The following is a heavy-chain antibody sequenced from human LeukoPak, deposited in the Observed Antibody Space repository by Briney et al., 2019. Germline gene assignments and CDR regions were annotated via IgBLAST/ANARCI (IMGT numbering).Heavy chain of an antibody. J-gene: IGHJ4*02. CDR2: ISGNSFHI. Sequence: GRSLRLACAASGFTFSDYSMTWVRQAPGKALEWVSSISGNSFHIYYADSVKGRFTISRDNAYTSLYLQLNSLRAEDTAVYYCASGTIVGARGADNWGQGTLVTVSS. CDR3: ASGTIVGARGADN. V-gene: IGHV3-21*01. D-gene: IGHD1-26*01. CDR1: GFTFSDYS.